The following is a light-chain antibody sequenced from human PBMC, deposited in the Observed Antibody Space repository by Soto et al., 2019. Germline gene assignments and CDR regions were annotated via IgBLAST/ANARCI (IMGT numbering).Light chain of an antibody. CDR3: SAYSDIDTKV. J-gene: IGLJ1*01. CDR2: EVN. CDR1: CCGVGAYIY. Sequence: TQPASVSGSPRQSNSLSCRGSCCGVGAYIYVSWYQQFPGKAPKLILYEVNNRPSGVSNRFSGSKSDTTASLTISGLQPEDEADYYCSAYSDIDTKVFGTGTKVTVL. V-gene: IGLV2-14*03.